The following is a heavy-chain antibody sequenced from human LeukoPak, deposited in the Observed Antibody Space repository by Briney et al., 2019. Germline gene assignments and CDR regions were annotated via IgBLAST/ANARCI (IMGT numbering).Heavy chain of an antibody. J-gene: IGHJ3*02. Sequence: GGSLRLSCAASGFTVSSNYMSWVRQAPGKGLEWVSVIYSGGSTYYADSVKGRFTISRDNSKNTLYLQMNSLRAEDTAVYYCARDRFLGGWPGAFDIWGQGTMVTVSS. CDR3: ARDRFLGGWPGAFDI. CDR2: IYSGGST. V-gene: IGHV3-53*01. D-gene: IGHD6-19*01. CDR1: GFTVSSNY.